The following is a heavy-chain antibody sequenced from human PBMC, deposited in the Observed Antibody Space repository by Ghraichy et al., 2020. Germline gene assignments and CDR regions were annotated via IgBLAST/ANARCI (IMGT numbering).Heavy chain of an antibody. Sequence: GGSLRLSCAASGFTFSSYDMHWVRQATGKGLEWVSAIGTAGDTYYPGSVKGRFTISRENAKNSLYLQMNSLRAGDTAVYYCARKLGMLGAFDIWGQGTMVTVSS. CDR2: IGTAGDT. CDR1: GFTFSSYD. V-gene: IGHV3-13*04. CDR3: ARKLGMLGAFDI. J-gene: IGHJ3*02. D-gene: IGHD3-10*02.